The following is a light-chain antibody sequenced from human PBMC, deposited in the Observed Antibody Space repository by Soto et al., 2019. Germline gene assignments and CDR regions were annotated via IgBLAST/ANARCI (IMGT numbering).Light chain of an antibody. J-gene: IGKJ2*01. CDR2: AAS. CDR3: QQVDSYPYT. V-gene: IGKV1-9*01. CDR1: QGITRY. Sequence: DIQLTQSPSFLSASVGDRVTITCRASQGITRYLAWYQQKPWKAPKLLIYAASTLESGDPSRFSGSGSGTEFTLSISSLQPEDFSTYYCQQVDSYPYTFGQGTKVDI.